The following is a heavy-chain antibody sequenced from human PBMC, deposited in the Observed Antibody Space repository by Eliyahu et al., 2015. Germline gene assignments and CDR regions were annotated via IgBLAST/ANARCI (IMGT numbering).Heavy chain of an antibody. J-gene: IGHJ6*02. V-gene: IGHV1-69*17. Sequence: QLQLXQSGAEVKKPGSSVXVSCKASGGNFRSHTVSWIRQAPGQGLEWMGGITPIFNXANYAQKFQGRITVTADRSTNTAYMDLSSLRSDDTAVYYCATARCNTDNCRPPFHHYGMDDWGQGTTVIVSS. CDR1: GGNFRSHT. D-gene: IGHD2/OR15-2a*01. CDR2: ITPIFNXA. CDR3: ATARCNTDNCRPPFHHYGMDD.